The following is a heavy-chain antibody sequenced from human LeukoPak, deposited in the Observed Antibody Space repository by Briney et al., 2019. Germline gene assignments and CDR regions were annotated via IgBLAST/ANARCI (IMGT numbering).Heavy chain of an antibody. Sequence: SETLSLTCTVSGGSISSYYWSWIRQPPGKGLEWIGYIYYSGSTNYNPSLKSRVTISVDTSKNQFSLKLSSVTATDTAVYYCARSQWFDPWGQGTLVTVSS. CDR2: IYYSGST. J-gene: IGHJ5*02. V-gene: IGHV4-59*01. CDR3: ARSQWFDP. CDR1: GGSISSYY.